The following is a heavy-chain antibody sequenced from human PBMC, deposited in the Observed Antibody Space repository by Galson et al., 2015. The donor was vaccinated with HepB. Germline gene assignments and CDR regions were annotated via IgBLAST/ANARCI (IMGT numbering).Heavy chain of an antibody. CDR1: GFTFSSYG. D-gene: IGHD6-19*01. V-gene: IGHV3-30*18. J-gene: IGHJ4*02. CDR2: ISYDGSNK. Sequence: SLRLSCAASGFTFSSYGMHWVRQAPGKGLEWVAVISYDGSNKYYADSVKGRFTISRDNSKNTPYLQMNSLRAEDTAVYYCAKDFRRYSSGWYTTGDYWGQGTLVTVSS. CDR3: AKDFRRYSSGWYTTGDY.